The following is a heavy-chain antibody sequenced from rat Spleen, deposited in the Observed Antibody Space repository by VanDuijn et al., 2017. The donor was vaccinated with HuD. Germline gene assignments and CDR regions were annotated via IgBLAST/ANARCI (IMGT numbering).Heavy chain of an antibody. Sequence: VKLVESGGGLVQPGRSLKLSCAASGFNFNDYWMDWVRQAPGKGLEWVARIRTKPHNYATYYADSLKGRFTISRDDSKSKVYLQMDNLKTEDTAMYYCTAMGMGYWGQGVMVTVSS. J-gene: IGHJ2*01. V-gene: IGHV10-5*01. CDR3: TAMGMGY. CDR1: GFNFNDYW. CDR2: IRTKPHNYAT. D-gene: IGHD1-7*01.